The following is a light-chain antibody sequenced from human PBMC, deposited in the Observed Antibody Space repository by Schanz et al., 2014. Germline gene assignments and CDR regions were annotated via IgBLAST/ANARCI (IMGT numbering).Light chain of an antibody. J-gene: IGLJ3*02. CDR3: CSYAGSTTYWL. Sequence: QSALTQPPSASGSPGQSVAISCTGTSSDVGGYNLVSWYQQHPGEAPKLIIYEVDKRPSGVPDRFSGSKSGNTASLTVSGLQAEDEADYYCCSYAGSTTYWLFGGGTKITVL. CDR1: SSDVGGYNL. CDR2: EVD. V-gene: IGLV2-8*01.